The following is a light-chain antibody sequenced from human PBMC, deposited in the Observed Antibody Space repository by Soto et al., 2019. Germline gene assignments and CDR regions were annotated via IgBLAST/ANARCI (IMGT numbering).Light chain of an antibody. Sequence: EIQMTQSPSSLSASVGDRVTITCQASQDISNYLNWYQQKPGKAPKLLIYDASNLEAGVPSRFSGSGSGTDFTFTISSLQPEDIATYYCQQYDNLPLTFGG. CDR2: DAS. CDR3: QQYDNLPLT. CDR1: QDISNY. V-gene: IGKV1-33*01. J-gene: IGKJ4*01.